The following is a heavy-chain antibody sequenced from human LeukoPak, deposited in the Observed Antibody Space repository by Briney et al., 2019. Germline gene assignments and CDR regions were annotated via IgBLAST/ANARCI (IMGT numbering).Heavy chain of an antibody. V-gene: IGHV3-23*01. Sequence: GGSLRLPCVASGFTFSSTTMGWVRQDPGRGLEWVSSITAIDGRTYYADSVRGRFTISRDNSKNTVYLQLNSLRAGDTAIYYCTKDRRGPAAGTWYFDSWGQGTLVTVSS. CDR1: GFTFSSTT. J-gene: IGHJ4*02. CDR2: ITAIDGRT. CDR3: TKDRRGPAAGTWYFDS. D-gene: IGHD6-13*01.